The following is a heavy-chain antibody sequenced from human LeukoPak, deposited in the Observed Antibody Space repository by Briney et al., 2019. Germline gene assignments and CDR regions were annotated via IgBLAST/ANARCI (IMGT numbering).Heavy chain of an antibody. CDR2: ISGGGGST. V-gene: IGHV3-23*01. D-gene: IGHD3-10*01. CDR1: GFTFSSYA. Sequence: GGSLRLSCAASGFTFSSYAMSWVRQAPGKGLEWVSAISGGGGSTYYADSVKGRFTISRDNSKNTLYLQMNSLRAEDTAVYYCAKAYPLLWFGELWLAYWGQGTLVTVSS. CDR3: AKAYPLLWFGELWLAY. J-gene: IGHJ4*02.